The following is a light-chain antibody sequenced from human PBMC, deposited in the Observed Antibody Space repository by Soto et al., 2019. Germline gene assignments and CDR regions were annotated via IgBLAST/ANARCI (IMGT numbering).Light chain of an antibody. CDR2: NNN. V-gene: IGLV1-44*01. J-gene: IGLJ1*01. CDR3: AAWDDSLTGLV. CDR1: SSNIGSNT. Sequence: QSVLTQPPSASGTPGQRVTISCSGSSSNIGSNTVNWYQQPPGTAPKLLIYNNNQRPSGVPDRVSGSKSGTSASLAISGLQSEDEAEYYCAAWDDSLTGLVFGTGTKVTVL.